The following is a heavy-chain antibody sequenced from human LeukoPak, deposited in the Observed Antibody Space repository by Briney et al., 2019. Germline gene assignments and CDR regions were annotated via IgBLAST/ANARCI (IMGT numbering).Heavy chain of an antibody. CDR3: ARDGVGWETTS. D-gene: IGHD1-26*01. Sequence: SGGSLRLSCAASGFTFDGYGMSWVRQAPGKGLEWVSGITPNGGNTGYADSVKGRFTISRDNAKNSLYLQMSSLRVEDTAIYHCARDGVGWETTSWGQGTVVTVSS. J-gene: IGHJ5*02. CDR2: ITPNGGNT. V-gene: IGHV3-20*01. CDR1: GFTFDGYG.